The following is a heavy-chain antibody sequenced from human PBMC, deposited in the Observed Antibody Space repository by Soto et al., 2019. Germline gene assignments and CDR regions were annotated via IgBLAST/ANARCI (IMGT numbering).Heavy chain of an antibody. CDR3: ARHCKSCFGFRVGLFDY. CDR2: IYYSGST. J-gene: IGHJ4*02. V-gene: IGHV4-39*01. D-gene: IGHD2-15*01. CDR1: GGSISSSSYY. Sequence: SETLSLTCTVSGGSISSSSYYWGWIRQPPGKGLEWIGSIYYSGSTYYNPSLKSRVTISVDTSKNQFSLKLSSVTAADTAVYYFARHCKSCFGFRVGLFDYWGQGXLVTVPS.